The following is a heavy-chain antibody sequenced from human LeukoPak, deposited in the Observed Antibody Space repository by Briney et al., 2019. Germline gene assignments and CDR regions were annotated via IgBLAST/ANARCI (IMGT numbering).Heavy chain of an antibody. Sequence: QPSETLSLTCNVSGASINSYYWNWIRQSPGKGLEWLGNIHYRGTTNYNPSLKSRVTLSLDTSKSQFALKMTSVTAADTAVYYCARDEHGDFQGFDYWGQGTLVTVSS. J-gene: IGHJ4*02. V-gene: IGHV4-59*13. D-gene: IGHD4-17*01. CDR3: ARDEHGDFQGFDY. CDR2: IHYRGTT. CDR1: GASINSYY.